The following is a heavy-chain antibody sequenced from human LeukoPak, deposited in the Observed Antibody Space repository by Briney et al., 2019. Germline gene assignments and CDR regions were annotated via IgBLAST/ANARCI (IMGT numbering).Heavy chain of an antibody. D-gene: IGHD2-15*01. Sequence: PEGSLRLSCAASGFTFSDYYMSWIRQVPGRGLEWVSYISGSGPDIFYADSVKGRFTISRDNAENSLHLQMSSLRAEDTAVYYCARGRDTVVWGQGTLVTVSS. V-gene: IGHV3-11*01. CDR3: ARGRDTVV. J-gene: IGHJ4*02. CDR1: GFTFSDYY. CDR2: ISGSGPDI.